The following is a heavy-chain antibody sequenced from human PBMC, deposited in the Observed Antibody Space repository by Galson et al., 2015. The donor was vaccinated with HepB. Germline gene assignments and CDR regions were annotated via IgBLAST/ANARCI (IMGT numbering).Heavy chain of an antibody. V-gene: IGHV3-15*01. CDR2: IKSKPAGGTTTGTT. J-gene: IGHJ4*02. Sequence: SLRLSCAASGFTFSDAWVSWVRQTPGKGLEWVGRIKSKPAGGTTTGTTDYAAPVQGRFIISRDDSKNTFSLQMNSLKTEDTAVYYCAADLADDTSALDYWGQGTLVTVSS. CDR1: GFTFSDAW. CDR3: AADLADDTSALDY. D-gene: IGHD1-1*01.